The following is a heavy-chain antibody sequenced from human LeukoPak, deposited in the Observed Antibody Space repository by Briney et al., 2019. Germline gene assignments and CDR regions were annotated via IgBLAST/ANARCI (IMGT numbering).Heavy chain of an antibody. D-gene: IGHD3-10*01. Sequence: SETLSLTCTVSGGSISSSSYYWGWIRQPPWKGLEWIGSIYYSGSTYYNPSLKSRVTISVDTSKNQFSLKLSSVTAADTAVYYCARYSVDYYGSGSYFDAFDIWGQGTMVTVSS. CDR1: GGSISSSSYY. CDR2: IYYSGST. CDR3: ARYSVDYYGSGSYFDAFDI. V-gene: IGHV4-39*01. J-gene: IGHJ3*02.